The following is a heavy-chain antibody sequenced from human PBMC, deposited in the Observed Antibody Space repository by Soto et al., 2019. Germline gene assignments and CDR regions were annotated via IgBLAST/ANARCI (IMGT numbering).Heavy chain of an antibody. CDR2: ISSSGSTI. CDR3: ARDRSTYYDSNDAFDI. V-gene: IGHV3-48*03. CDR1: GFTFRSYE. J-gene: IGHJ3*02. Sequence: GALGLSLAGSGFTFRSYEMKRVRQAPGEGVEGGSYISSSGSTIYFADSVKGRFTISRDNAKNSLYLQMNSLRAEDTAVYYCARDRSTYYDSNDAFDIWGQGTMVTVSS. D-gene: IGHD3-3*01.